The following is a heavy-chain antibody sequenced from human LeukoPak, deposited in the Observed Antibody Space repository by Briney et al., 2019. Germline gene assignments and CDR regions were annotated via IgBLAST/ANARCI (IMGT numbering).Heavy chain of an antibody. V-gene: IGHV3-9*01. J-gene: IGHJ3*02. D-gene: IGHD1-7*01. CDR1: GFTFDDHA. CDR2: ISWNSGSI. CDR3: AKDSITGTTLYAFDI. Sequence: GGSLRLSCAASGFTFDDHAMHWVRQAPGKGLEWVSGISWNSGSIGYADSVKGRFTISRDNAKNSLYLQMNSLRAEDTALYYCAKDSITGTTLYAFDIWGQGTMVTVSS.